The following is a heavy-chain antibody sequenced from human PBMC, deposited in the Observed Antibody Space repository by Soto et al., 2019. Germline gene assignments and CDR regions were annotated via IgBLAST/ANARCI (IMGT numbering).Heavy chain of an antibody. J-gene: IGHJ1*01. CDR3: ARDQYSSSWYGYFQQ. D-gene: IGHD6-13*01. Sequence: QVQLVQSGAEVKKPGASVKVSCKASGYTFTSYAMHWVRQAPGQRLEWMGWINAGNGNTKYSQKFQGRVTITRDTSASTAYMELSSLRSEDTAVYYCARDQYSSSWYGYFQQWGQGTLVTVSS. CDR1: GYTFTSYA. CDR2: INAGNGNT. V-gene: IGHV1-3*01.